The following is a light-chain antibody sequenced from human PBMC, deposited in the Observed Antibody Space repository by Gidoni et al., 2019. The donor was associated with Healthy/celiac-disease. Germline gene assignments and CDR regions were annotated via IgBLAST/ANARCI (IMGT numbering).Light chain of an antibody. CDR3: QQYNSYLYT. CDR1: QRISSW. V-gene: IGKV1-5*01. Sequence: DIQMTQSPSTLSASVGERVNITCRASQRISSWLAWYQQKPGKAPKLLIYDASSLESGVPSRFSGSGSGTEFTLTISSRQPDDFATYYCQQYNSYLYTFGQXTKLEIK. CDR2: DAS. J-gene: IGKJ2*01.